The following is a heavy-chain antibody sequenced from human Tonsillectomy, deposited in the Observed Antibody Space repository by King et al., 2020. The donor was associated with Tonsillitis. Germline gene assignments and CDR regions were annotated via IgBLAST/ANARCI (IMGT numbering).Heavy chain of an antibody. J-gene: IGHJ4*02. D-gene: IGHD3-22*01. V-gene: IGHV2-26*01. CDR2: IFSSGEK. CDR3: ARTSSESSDYYPLDY. Sequence: VTLKESGPVLVKPTETLTLTCTVSGFSLSNARMGVSWIRQPPGKALEWLAHIFSSGEKSYTTSLKSRLTISKDTSKSQVVLTMTNMDPVDTATYYCARTSSESSDYYPLDYWGQGTLVTVSS. CDR1: GFSLSNARMG.